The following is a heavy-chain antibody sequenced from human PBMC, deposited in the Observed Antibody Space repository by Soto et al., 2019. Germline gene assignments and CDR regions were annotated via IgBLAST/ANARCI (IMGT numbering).Heavy chain of an antibody. Sequence: GSLRLSCAASGFTFSSYSMNWVRQAPGKGLEWVSSISSSSSYIYYADSVKGRFTISRDNAKNSLYLQMNSLRAEDTAVYYCARDSSRCSSTSCFNWFDPWGQGTLVTVSS. V-gene: IGHV3-21*01. CDR2: ISSSSSYI. D-gene: IGHD2-2*01. CDR3: ARDSSRCSSTSCFNWFDP. CDR1: GFTFSSYS. J-gene: IGHJ5*02.